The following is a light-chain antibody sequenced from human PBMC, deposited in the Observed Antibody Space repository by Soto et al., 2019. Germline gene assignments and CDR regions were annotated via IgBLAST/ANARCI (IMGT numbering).Light chain of an antibody. CDR1: SSDVGGYNY. J-gene: IGLJ1*01. V-gene: IGLV2-14*01. CDR2: QVT. Sequence: QSALTQPASVSGSPGQSITISCTGTSSDVGGYNYVSWYQHHPGKAPKLMIFQVTKRPSGVSDRFFGSKSGNTASLTISGLQAEDEADYYCSSYRSGGTFVFGSGTKLTVL. CDR3: SSYRSGGTFV.